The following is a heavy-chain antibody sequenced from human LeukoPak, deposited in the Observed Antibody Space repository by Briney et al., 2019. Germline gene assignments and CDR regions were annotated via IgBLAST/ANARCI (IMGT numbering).Heavy chain of an antibody. J-gene: IGHJ3*02. D-gene: IGHD4-23*01. CDR2: IYYSGST. CDR3: ARDYGGNSLNPRAFDI. CDR1: GGSISSYY. V-gene: IGHV4-59*01. Sequence: SETLSLTCTVSGGSISSYYWSWIRQPPGKGLEWIGYIYYSGSTNYNPSLKSRVTISVDTSKNQFSLKLSSVTAADTAVYYCARDYGGNSLNPRAFDIWGQGTMVTVSS.